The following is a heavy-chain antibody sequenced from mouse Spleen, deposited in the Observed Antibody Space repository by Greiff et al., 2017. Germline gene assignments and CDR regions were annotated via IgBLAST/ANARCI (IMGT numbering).Heavy chain of an antibody. Sequence: EVKLMESGGGLVKPGGSLKLSCAASGFTFSSYAMSWVRQTPEKRLEWVATISSGGSYTYYPDSVKGRFTISRDNAKNTLYLQMSSLRSEDTAMYYCARRGYCFDYWGQGTTLTVSS. CDR2: ISSGGSYT. CDR1: GFTFSSYA. J-gene: IGHJ2*01. V-gene: IGHV5-9-1*01. CDR3: ARRGYCFDY.